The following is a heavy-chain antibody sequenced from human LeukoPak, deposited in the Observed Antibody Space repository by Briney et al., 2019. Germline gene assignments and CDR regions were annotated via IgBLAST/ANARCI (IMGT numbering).Heavy chain of an antibody. CDR2: ISSSSSTI. V-gene: IGHV3-48*01. CDR3: AKLREWELPDLFDY. CDR1: GFTFSSYS. J-gene: IGHJ4*02. Sequence: GGSLRLSCAASGFTFSSYSMNWVRQAPGKGLEWVSYISSSSSTIYYADSVKGRFTISRDNSKNTLYLQMNSLRAEDTAVYYCAKLREWELPDLFDYWGQGTLVTVSS. D-gene: IGHD1-26*01.